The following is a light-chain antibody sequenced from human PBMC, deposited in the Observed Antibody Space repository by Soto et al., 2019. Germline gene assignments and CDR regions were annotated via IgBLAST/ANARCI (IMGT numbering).Light chain of an antibody. CDR1: SSNIGAGYD. CDR3: LSFDTRLSGYV. Sequence: QSVLTQPPSVSGAPGQRVTISCTGSSSNIGAGYDVHWYQQLPGTAPKLLIYGNTNRPSGVPDRFSGSKSGTSASLAITGLRPEDEADYYCLSFDTRLSGYVFATGTKVTVL. V-gene: IGLV1-40*01. CDR2: GNT. J-gene: IGLJ1*01.